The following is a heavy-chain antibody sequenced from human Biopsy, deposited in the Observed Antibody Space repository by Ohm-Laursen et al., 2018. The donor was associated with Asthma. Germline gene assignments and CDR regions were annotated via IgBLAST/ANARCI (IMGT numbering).Heavy chain of an antibody. CDR3: ARAQDYYDSRGYYRSFDY. Sequence: SLRLSCAATGFTVSRDHMFWVRQAPGKGLEWVSVIYSGGTSDTADSVRGRFTISRDFYKNTLYLRMDSLRAEDTAVYYCARAQDYYDSRGYYRSFDYWGQGTLVTVSS. D-gene: IGHD3-22*01. CDR1: GFTVSRDH. V-gene: IGHV3-53*01. CDR2: IYSGGTS. J-gene: IGHJ4*02.